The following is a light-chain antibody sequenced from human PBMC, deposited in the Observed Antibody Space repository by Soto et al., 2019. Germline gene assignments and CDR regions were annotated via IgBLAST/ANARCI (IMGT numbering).Light chain of an antibody. CDR3: QQYGSSPYT. CDR1: QSVSSNS. Sequence: EIVLTQSPGTLSLSPGERATLSCRASQSVSSNSLAWYQKNPGQAPRLLVSGASNRATGIPDRFSGSGSATDFTLTVTRLEPEDFAVYYCQQYGSSPYTFGQGTKLEIK. CDR2: GAS. J-gene: IGKJ2*01. V-gene: IGKV3-20*01.